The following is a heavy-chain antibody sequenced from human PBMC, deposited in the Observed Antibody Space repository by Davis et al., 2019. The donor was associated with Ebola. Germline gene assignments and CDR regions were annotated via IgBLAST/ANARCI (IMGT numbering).Heavy chain of an antibody. CDR3: ARTAHRIVGATNFDY. D-gene: IGHD1-26*01. CDR2: VYYSGST. V-gene: IGHV4-39*01. J-gene: IGHJ4*02. Sequence: MPSETLSLTCTVSGGSISSGISYWSWIRQHPGHGLEWMGYVYYSGSTYYNPSLKSRVTISVDTSKNQFSLKLSSVTAADTAVYYCARTAHRIVGATNFDYWGQGTLVTVSS. CDR1: GGSISSGISY.